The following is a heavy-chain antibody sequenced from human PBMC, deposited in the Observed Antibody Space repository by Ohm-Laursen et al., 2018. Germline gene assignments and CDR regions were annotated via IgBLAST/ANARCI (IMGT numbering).Heavy chain of an antibody. CDR2: ISWNSGTI. J-gene: IGHJ4*02. V-gene: IGHV3-9*01. D-gene: IGHD3-10*01. CDR3: AKDHGSGSYRRNFDY. Sequence: SLRLSCSASGFTFDDYAMHWVRQAPGKGLEWVSGISWNSGTIGYADSVKGRFTISRDNAKNSLYLQMNSLRAEDTALYYCAKDHGSGSYRRNFDYWGQGTLVTVSS. CDR1: GFTFDDYA.